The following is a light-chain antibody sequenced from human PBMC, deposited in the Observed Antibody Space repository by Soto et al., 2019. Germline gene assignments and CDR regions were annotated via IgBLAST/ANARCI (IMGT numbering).Light chain of an antibody. CDR1: QSVRSNY. V-gene: IGKV3-20*01. CDR3: QQYGSTPLT. J-gene: IGKJ4*01. CDR2: DES. Sequence: EIVLKQSPDTLSLSPGERATLSCRASQSVRSNYLAWYQQKTGQAPRFLIYDESSRATGIPDRFSGNGSGTDFTLTISRLEPEDFAVYYCQQYGSTPLTFGGGTKVDIK.